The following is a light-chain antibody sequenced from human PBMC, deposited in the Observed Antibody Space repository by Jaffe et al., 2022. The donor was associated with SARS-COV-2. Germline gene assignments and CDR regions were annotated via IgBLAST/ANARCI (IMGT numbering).Light chain of an antibody. CDR1: QSITSS. Sequence: DIQMTQSPSSLSASVGDRVTITCRASQSITSSLNWYQQKPGKAPNLLIYAASSLQSGVPSRFSGSGSGTDFTLTIRSLQPEDFATYYCQQSYSTPWTFGQGTKVEIK. CDR3: QQSYSTPWT. V-gene: IGKV1-39*01. J-gene: IGKJ1*01. CDR2: AAS.